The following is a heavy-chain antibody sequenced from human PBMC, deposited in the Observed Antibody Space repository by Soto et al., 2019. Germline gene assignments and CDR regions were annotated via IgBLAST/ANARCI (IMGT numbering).Heavy chain of an antibody. J-gene: IGHJ3*02. CDR1: GGSINNYY. CDR3: ARENINSDDYVWGSYRYIAFDI. V-gene: IGHV4-59*01. D-gene: IGHD3-16*02. CDR2: IYYSGST. Sequence: PSETLSLTCTVSGGSINNYYLSWIRQSPGKGLEWIGYIYYSGSTNYNPSLKSRVTISVDTSKNQFSLKLSSVTAADTAVYYCARENINSDDYVWGSYRYIAFDIWGQGTMVTVSS.